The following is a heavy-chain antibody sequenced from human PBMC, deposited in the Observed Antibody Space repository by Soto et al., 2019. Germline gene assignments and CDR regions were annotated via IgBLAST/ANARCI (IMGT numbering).Heavy chain of an antibody. D-gene: IGHD6-13*01. J-gene: IGHJ6*02. CDR1: GGTFSSYA. V-gene: IGHV1-69*01. Sequence: QVQLVQSGAEVKKPGSSVKVSCKASGGTFSSYAISWVRQAPGHGLEWMGGIIPIFGTANYAQKFQGRVTITADESTSTSYMELSSLRSEYTAVYYCARGSSSRPRYYYYGMDVWGQGTTVTVSS. CDR3: ARGSSSRPRYYYYGMDV. CDR2: IIPIFGTA.